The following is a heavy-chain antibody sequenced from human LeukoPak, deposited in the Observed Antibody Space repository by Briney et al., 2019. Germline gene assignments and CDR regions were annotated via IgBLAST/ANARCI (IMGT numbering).Heavy chain of an antibody. D-gene: IGHD6-13*01. CDR3: ARHGGIAAAGRGNDAFDI. CDR2: IYPGDSDT. CDR1: GYSFTSYW. Sequence: GESLKISCNGSGYSFTSYWIGWVRPMPGKGLGWMGIIYPGDSDTRYSPSFQGQVTISADKSISTAYLQWSSLKASDTAMYYCARHGGIAAAGRGNDAFDIWGQGTMVTVSS. J-gene: IGHJ3*02. V-gene: IGHV5-51*01.